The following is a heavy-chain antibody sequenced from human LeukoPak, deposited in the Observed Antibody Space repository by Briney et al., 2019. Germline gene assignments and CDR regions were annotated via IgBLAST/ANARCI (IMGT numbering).Heavy chain of an antibody. V-gene: IGHV5-51*01. J-gene: IGHJ5*02. CDR3: ARRGSHYDFWSGYYPGLNVGFDP. CDR2: IYPGDSDT. Sequence: GGSLEISCKGSGSPFTTYWIAWVRQMPGKGLELMGIIYPGDSDTRYSPSFQGQVTISADKSISTAYLQWSSLKASDTAMYYCARRGSHYDFWSGYYPGLNVGFDPWGQGTLVTVSS. CDR1: GSPFTTYW. D-gene: IGHD3-3*01.